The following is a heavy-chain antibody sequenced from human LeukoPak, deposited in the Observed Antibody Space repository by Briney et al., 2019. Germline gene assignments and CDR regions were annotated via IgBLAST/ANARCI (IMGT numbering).Heavy chain of an antibody. V-gene: IGHV4-59*08. J-gene: IGHJ4*02. CDR2: IHYSGST. CDR1: GGSISTYY. D-gene: IGHD5-12*01. CDR3: ARMGGYSGYATH. Sequence: PSETLSLTCTVSGGSISTYYWSWIRQPPGKGLEWIGYIHYSGSTNYNPSLKSRVTISVDTSKNQFPLRLSSVTAADTAVYYCARMGGYSGYATHWGQGNLVTVSS.